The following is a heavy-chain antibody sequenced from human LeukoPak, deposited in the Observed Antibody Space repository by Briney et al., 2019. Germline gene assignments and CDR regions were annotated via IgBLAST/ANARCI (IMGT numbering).Heavy chain of an antibody. CDR3: ARDGGDNWFDP. J-gene: IGHJ5*02. D-gene: IGHD3-16*01. CDR1: GYTFTSYG. Sequence: GASVKVSCKASGYTFTSYGISWVRQAPGQGLEWMGWISAYNGNTNYAQKFQGRVTMTRDTSISTAYMDLSRLRSDDTAVYYCARDGGDNWFDPWGQGTLVTVSS. V-gene: IGHV1-18*01. CDR2: ISAYNGNT.